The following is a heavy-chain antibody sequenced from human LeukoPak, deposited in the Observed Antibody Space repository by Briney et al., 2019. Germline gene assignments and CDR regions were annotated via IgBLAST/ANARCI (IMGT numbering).Heavy chain of an antibody. CDR2: IYYSGST. CDR3: AREARTTGYYYDSSKFDP. D-gene: IGHD3-22*01. V-gene: IGHV4-39*07. Sequence: PSETLSLTCTVSGGSISSSSYYWGWIRQPPGKGLEWIGSIYYSGSTYYNPPLKSRVTISVDTSKNQFSLKLSSVTAADTAVYYCAREARTTGYYYDSSKFDPWGQGALVTVSS. J-gene: IGHJ5*02. CDR1: GGSISSSSYY.